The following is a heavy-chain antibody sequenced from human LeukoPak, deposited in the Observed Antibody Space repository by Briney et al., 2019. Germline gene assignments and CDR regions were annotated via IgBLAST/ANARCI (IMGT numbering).Heavy chain of an antibody. CDR2: IYTSGST. Sequence: SQTLSLTCTVSGGSISSGSYYWSWIWQPAGKGLEWIGRIYTSGSTNYNPSLKSRVTISVDTSKNQFSLKLSSVTAADTAVYYCARDQNWGDAFDIWGQGTMVTVSS. V-gene: IGHV4-61*02. D-gene: IGHD7-27*01. CDR3: ARDQNWGDAFDI. CDR1: GGSISSGSYY. J-gene: IGHJ3*02.